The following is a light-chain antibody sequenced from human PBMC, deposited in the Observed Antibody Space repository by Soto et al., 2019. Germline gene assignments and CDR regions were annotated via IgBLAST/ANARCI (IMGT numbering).Light chain of an antibody. CDR2: AAS. Sequence: DMEMTQSPSSLSAFVGDRVTITCRASQSISNYLNWYQHKPGKVPKLLIYAASSLQSGVPTRFSGSGSGTDFTLTINSLQPEEFATYYCQQSYGTPLTFGGGTKIEIK. J-gene: IGKJ4*01. CDR1: QSISNY. V-gene: IGKV1-39*01. CDR3: QQSYGTPLT.